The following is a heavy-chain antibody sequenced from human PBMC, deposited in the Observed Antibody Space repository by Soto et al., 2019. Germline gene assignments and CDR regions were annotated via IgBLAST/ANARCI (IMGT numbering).Heavy chain of an antibody. CDR1: GFSLSTSGVG. J-gene: IGHJ5*02. CDR3: AHGTEKFDP. Sequence: QITLKESGPTLVKPTQTLTLTCTFSGFSLSTSGVGVAWIRQPPGKALEWLALIYWDDDKRYSPSLKSRLTITKDTAKNPAFLTMTKMNPVDTATYYCAHGTEKFDPWGQGTLVTVSS. CDR2: IYWDDDK. V-gene: IGHV2-5*02.